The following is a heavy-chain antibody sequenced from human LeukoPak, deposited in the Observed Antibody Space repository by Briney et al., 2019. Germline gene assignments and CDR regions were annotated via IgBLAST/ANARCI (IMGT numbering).Heavy chain of an antibody. CDR3: ARGDCSGGSCYLSLTTIDY. CDR2: ISSSSNTI. V-gene: IGHV3-48*01. CDR1: RFTFSSYG. D-gene: IGHD2-15*01. Sequence: GGSLRLSCAASRFTFSSYGMNWVRQAPGKGLEWVSYISSSSNTIYYADSVKGRFTISRDNAKNSLYLQRNSLRAEDTAVYYCARGDCSGGSCYLSLTTIDYWGQGTLVTVSS. J-gene: IGHJ4*02.